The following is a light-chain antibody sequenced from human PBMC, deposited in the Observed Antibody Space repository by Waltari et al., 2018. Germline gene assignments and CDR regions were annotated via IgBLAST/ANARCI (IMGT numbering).Light chain of an antibody. J-gene: IGLJ3*02. CDR1: NSDVGNYNL. CDR2: EVT. Sequence: QAALTQPASVSGSPGQSITISCTGSNSDVGNYNLVSWYQKHPGKAPKLIIYEVTNRPSGISDCFSVFKTGNTASLTISGLQAEDEADYYCCSYAGSWIWVFGGGTELTVL. V-gene: IGLV2-23*02. CDR3: CSYAGSWIWV.